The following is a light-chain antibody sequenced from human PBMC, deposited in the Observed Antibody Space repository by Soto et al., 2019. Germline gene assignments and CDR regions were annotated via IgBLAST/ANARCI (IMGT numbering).Light chain of an antibody. J-gene: IGKJ5*01. CDR1: QSLSSN. V-gene: IGKV3-15*01. CDR3: QQYNNWPLA. Sequence: EIVMTQSPATLSVSPGERLTLSCRASQSLSSNLAWYQQKPGQXPRXXIYGASTRATDIPARFSGSGSGTEFTLTISSLQSEDFAVYFCQQYNNWPLAFGQGTRLEIK. CDR2: GAS.